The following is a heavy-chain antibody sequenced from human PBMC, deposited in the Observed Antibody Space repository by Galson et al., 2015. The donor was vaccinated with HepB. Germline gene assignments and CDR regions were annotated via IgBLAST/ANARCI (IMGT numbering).Heavy chain of an antibody. CDR3: AITYYYDSSGNGAFDP. V-gene: IGHV3-11*06. CDR2: ISSSSSYT. D-gene: IGHD3-22*01. CDR1: GFTFSDYY. Sequence: SLRLSCAASGFTFSDYYMSWIRQASGKGLEWVSYISSSSSYTNYADSVKGRFTISRDNAKNSLYLQMNSLRAEDTAVYYCAITYYYDSSGNGAFDPWGQGTLVTVSS. J-gene: IGHJ5*02.